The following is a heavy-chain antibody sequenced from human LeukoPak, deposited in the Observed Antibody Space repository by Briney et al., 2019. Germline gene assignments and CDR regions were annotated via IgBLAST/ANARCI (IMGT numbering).Heavy chain of an antibody. CDR3: ARDRVKSDDILTGYPHYYYYFYMDV. V-gene: IGHV3-66*03. D-gene: IGHD3-9*01. Sequence: PGGSRRLSCAASGFTVNDNYMSWVRQAPGKGLEWISVIYRSGDTYYADSVKGRFTVSRDNDQNTLYLQLNSLRPEDTAVYYCARDRVKSDDILTGYPHYYYYFYMDVWGKGTVVTVSS. J-gene: IGHJ6*03. CDR2: IYRSGDT. CDR1: GFTVNDNY.